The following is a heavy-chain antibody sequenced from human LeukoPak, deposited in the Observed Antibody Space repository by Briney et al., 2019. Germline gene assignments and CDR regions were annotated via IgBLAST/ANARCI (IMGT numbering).Heavy chain of an antibody. J-gene: IGHJ4*02. CDR2: ISGSGGST. CDR1: GFTFSSYA. D-gene: IGHD3-3*01. Sequence: PGGSLRLSCAASGFTFSSYAMSWVRQAPGKGLEWVSAISGSGGSTYYADSVKGRFTISRDDSKNTLYLQMNSLRAEDTAVYYCAKSRGDFWSGHIDYWGQGTLVTVSS. V-gene: IGHV3-23*01. CDR3: AKSRGDFWSGHIDY.